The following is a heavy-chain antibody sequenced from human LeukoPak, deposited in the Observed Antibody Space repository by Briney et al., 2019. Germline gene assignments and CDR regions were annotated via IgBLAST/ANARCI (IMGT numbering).Heavy chain of an antibody. CDR3: AKDWNWATDY. Sequence: GGSLRLSCAASGFTFSSYAMSWVRQAPGKGLEWVSAISGSGGSTYYADSVKGRFTISRDNSKNTLFLQMNNLRVEDMAVFYCAKDWNWATDYWGQGTLVTVSS. D-gene: IGHD1-7*01. J-gene: IGHJ4*02. V-gene: IGHV3-23*01. CDR2: ISGSGGST. CDR1: GFTFSSYA.